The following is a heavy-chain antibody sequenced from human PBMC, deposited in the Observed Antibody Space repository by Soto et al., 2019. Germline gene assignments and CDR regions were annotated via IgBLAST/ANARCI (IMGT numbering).Heavy chain of an antibody. CDR1: GGSISSGGYY. CDR3: ARAFGYGGNSAQDQHQMFYYYYGMDV. V-gene: IGHV4-31*03. J-gene: IGHJ6*02. Sequence: KSSETLSLTCTVSGGSISSGGYYWSWIRQHPGKGLEWIGYIYYSGSTYYNPSLKSRVTISVDTSKNQFSLKLSSVTAADTAVYYCARAFGYGGNSAQDQHQMFYYYYGMDVWGQGTTATISS. CDR2: IYYSGST. D-gene: IGHD2-21*02.